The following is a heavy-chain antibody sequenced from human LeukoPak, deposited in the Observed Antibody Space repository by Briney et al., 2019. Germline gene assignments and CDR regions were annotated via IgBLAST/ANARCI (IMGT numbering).Heavy chain of an antibody. D-gene: IGHD3-3*01. CDR2: ISYDGSNK. J-gene: IGHJ4*02. Sequence: GGSLRLSCAASGFTFSSYGMHWVRQAPGKGLEWVAVISYDGSNKYYADSVKGRFTISRDNSKRTLFLQMNSLRAEDTAFYYCAKAELGVDTFFDYWGQGTLVTVSS. CDR3: AKAELGVDTFFDY. V-gene: IGHV3-30*18. CDR1: GFTFSSYG.